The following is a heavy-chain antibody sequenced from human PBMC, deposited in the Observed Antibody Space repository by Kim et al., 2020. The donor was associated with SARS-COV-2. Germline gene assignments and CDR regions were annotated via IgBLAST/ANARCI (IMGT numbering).Heavy chain of an antibody. CDR3: ARERTAFKSSSDTYYYYYGMDV. D-gene: IGHD6-6*01. J-gene: IGHJ6*02. V-gene: IGHV1-18*04. Sequence: ASVKVSCKASGYTFTSYGISWVRQAPGQGLEWMGWISAYNGNTNYAQKLQGRVTMTTDTSTSTAYMELRSLRSDDTAVYYCARERTAFKSSSDTYYYYYGMDVWGQGTTVTVSS. CDR1: GYTFTSYG. CDR2: ISAYNGNT.